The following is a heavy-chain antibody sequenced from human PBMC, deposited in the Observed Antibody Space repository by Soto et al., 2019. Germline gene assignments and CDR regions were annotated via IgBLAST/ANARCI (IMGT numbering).Heavy chain of an antibody. Sequence: PGGSLRLSCAASGFTFSSYIMNWVRQAPGKGLEWVSYISSSSTIYYADSVKGRFTISRDNAKNSLYLQMNSLRAEDTAVYYCARDLGSSWYPEYFQHWGQGTLVTVSS. V-gene: IGHV3-48*01. J-gene: IGHJ1*01. CDR1: GFTFSSYI. D-gene: IGHD6-13*01. CDR3: ARDLGSSWYPEYFQH. CDR2: ISSSSTI.